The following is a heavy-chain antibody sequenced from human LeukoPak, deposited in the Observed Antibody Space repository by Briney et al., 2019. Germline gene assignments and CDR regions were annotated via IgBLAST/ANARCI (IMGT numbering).Heavy chain of an antibody. CDR2: ISGSGGST. D-gene: IGHD4-11*01. Sequence: GGSLRLSCAASGFTFSSYAMSWVRQAPGKGLEWVSAISGSGGSTYYADSLKGRFTISRDNSKNTLYLQMNSLRAEDTAVYYCAKVATVTTLYYYYNMDVWGKGTTVTVSS. CDR3: AKVATVTTLYYYYNMDV. CDR1: GFTFSSYA. J-gene: IGHJ6*03. V-gene: IGHV3-23*01.